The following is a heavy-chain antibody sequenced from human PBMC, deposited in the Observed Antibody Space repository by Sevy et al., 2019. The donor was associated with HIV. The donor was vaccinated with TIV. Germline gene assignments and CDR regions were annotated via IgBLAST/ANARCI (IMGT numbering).Heavy chain of an antibody. J-gene: IGHJ1*01. CDR1: GFTFSSYA. V-gene: IGHV3-30-3*01. CDR2: ISYDGSNK. Sequence: GGSLRLSCAASGFTFSSYAMHWVRQAPGKGLEWVAVISYDGSNKYYADSVKGRFTISRDNSKNTLYLQMNSLRAEDTAVYYCARECGDYIPHAEYFQHWGQGTLVTVSS. CDR3: ARECGDYIPHAEYFQH. D-gene: IGHD2-21*02.